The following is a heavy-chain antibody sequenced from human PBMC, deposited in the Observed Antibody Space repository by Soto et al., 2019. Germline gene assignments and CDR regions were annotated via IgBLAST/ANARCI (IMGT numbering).Heavy chain of an antibody. V-gene: IGHV3-49*03. D-gene: IGHD6-19*01. CDR2: IRSKAYGGTT. CDR1: GFTCGDDA. CDR3: SIGSSRYSSGWYVDYMDV. J-gene: IGHJ6*03. Sequence: GGSLRLSCTASGFTCGDDAMSWFRQAPGKGLEWVGFIRSKAYGGTTEYAASVKGRFTISRDDSKSIAYLQMNSLKTEDTAVYYCSIGSSRYSSGWYVDYMDVWGKGTTVTVSS.